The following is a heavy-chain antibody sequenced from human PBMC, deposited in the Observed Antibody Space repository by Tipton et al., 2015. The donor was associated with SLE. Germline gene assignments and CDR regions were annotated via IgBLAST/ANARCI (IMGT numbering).Heavy chain of an antibody. D-gene: IGHD2-8*01. V-gene: IGHV4-59*08. J-gene: IGHJ6*02. CDR3: ARGMLTWRGAIIGVDV. CDR2: IHHGGST. Sequence: LRLSCTVSGGSISGHYWSWIRQPPGKGLEWIGYIHHGGSTNYSPSLQSRVTISRDPSKNQFSLKLTSVTAADTAVYYCARGMLTWRGAIIGVDVWGQGTSVNVSS. CDR1: GGSISGHY.